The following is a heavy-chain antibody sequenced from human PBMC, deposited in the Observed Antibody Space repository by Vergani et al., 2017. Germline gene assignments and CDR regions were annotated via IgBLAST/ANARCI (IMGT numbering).Heavy chain of an antibody. Sequence: VEAGGGLVQPGGSLRLSCTASGFTFQAFAFHWVRQVSGRGLEWVSGIDRNYGVKNGNSFEGRFSISRDNAKKAVFLQMNNLRHEDTALYFCVKHNDYDADGPFDLGGRGTLVTVSS. J-gene: IGHJ2*01. CDR2: IDRNYGVK. CDR3: VKHNDYDADGPFDL. V-gene: IGHV3-9*01. D-gene: IGHD3-16*01. CDR1: GFTFQAFA.